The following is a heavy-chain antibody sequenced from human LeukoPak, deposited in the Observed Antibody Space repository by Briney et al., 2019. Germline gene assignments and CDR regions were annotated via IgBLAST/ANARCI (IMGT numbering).Heavy chain of an antibody. CDR1: GYSFTTYW. D-gene: IGHD3-16*01. CDR2: IYPDDSDT. J-gene: IGHJ5*02. CDR3: AILDFLFGEINDWFDP. Sequence: PGESLKISCKGSGYSFTTYWIGWVRQMPGKGLEWMGIIYPDDSDTRYSSSFQGQVTISAAKSISTAYLQCSSLKASDTSMYCCAILDFLFGEINDWFDPWGQGTLVTVSS. V-gene: IGHV5-51*01.